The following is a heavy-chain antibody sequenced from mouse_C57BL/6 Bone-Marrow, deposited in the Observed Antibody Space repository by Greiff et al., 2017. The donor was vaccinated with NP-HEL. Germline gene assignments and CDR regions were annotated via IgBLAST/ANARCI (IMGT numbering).Heavy chain of an antibody. Sequence: QVHVKQSGPELVRPGASVKISCKAPGYTFTSHWMQWVRQRPGQGLEWIGEIFPGSGSTYYNEKFKGKATLTVDTSSSTAYMQLSSLTSEDAAVYFCARKCRYSNYWYFDVWGTGTTVTVSS. D-gene: IGHD2-5*01. CDR3: ARKCRYSNYWYFDV. J-gene: IGHJ1*03. CDR2: IFPGSGST. V-gene: IGHV1-56*01. CDR1: GYTFTSHW.